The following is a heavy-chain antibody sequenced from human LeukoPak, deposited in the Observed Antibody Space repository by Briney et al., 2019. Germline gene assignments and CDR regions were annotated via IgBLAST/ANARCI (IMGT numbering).Heavy chain of an antibody. D-gene: IGHD1-26*01. Sequence: GGSLRLSCAASGFTFSSYAMHWVRQAPGKGLEWVAVISYDGSNKYYADSVKGRFTISRDNSKNTLYLQMNSLRAEDTAVYYCASEWEPNYYGMDVWGQGTTVTVSS. CDR1: GFTFSSYA. CDR3: ASEWEPNYYGMDV. CDR2: ISYDGSNK. J-gene: IGHJ6*02. V-gene: IGHV3-30-3*01.